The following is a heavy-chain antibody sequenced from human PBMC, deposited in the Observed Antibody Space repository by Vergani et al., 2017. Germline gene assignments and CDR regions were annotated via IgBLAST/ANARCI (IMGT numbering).Heavy chain of an antibody. CDR3: ARDHYYDSSGLGY. CDR1: GFTFSSYS. J-gene: IGHJ4*02. CDR2: ISSSSSTI. Sequence: EVQLLESGGGLVQPGGSLRLSCAASGFTFSSYSMNWVRQAPGKGLEWVSYISSSSSTIYYADSVKGRFTISRDNAKNSLYLQMNSLSAEATAVYYCARDHYYDSSGLGYWGQGTLVTVSS. V-gene: IGHV3-48*04. D-gene: IGHD3-22*01.